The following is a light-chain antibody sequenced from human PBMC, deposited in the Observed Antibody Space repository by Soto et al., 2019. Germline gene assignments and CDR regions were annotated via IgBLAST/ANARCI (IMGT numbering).Light chain of an antibody. CDR1: QRVGIN. V-gene: IGKV3-15*01. J-gene: IGKJ1*01. CDR3: QGYDGWPRT. Sequence: EIVMTQSPATLSVSPGETAXXSCRASQRVGINLAWYQQKPGQAPRLLIYSASTRASGIPDRFSGSGSGTEFTLTISSLQSEDFAFFYCQGYDGWPRTFGQGTKVAIK. CDR2: SAS.